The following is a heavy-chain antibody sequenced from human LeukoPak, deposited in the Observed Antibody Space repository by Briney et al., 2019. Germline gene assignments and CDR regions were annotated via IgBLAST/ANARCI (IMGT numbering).Heavy chain of an antibody. V-gene: IGHV3-7*01. CDR3: AREAGTYYYAEGAFDI. J-gene: IGHJ3*02. Sequence: PGGSLRLSCAASGFTFSNYWMNWVRQAPGKGLEWVANIKPDGSEKYYVDSVKGRFTISRDNAKNSVYLQMNSLRAEDTAVYYCAREAGTYYYAEGAFDIWGQGTMVTVSS. CDR2: IKPDGSEK. D-gene: IGHD3-10*01. CDR1: GFTFSNYW.